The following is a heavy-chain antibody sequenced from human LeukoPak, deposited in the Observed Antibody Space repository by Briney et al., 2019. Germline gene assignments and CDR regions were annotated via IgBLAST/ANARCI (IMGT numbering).Heavy chain of an antibody. J-gene: IGHJ4*02. V-gene: IGHV1-46*01. Sequence: ASVKVSCKASGYTFTSYYMHWVRQAPGQGLEWMGTINPSGGSTSYAQKFQGRVTMTRDTSTSTVYMELSSLRSEDTAVYYCARADCGGDCYPSTYFDYWGQGTLVTVSS. CDR1: GYTFTSYY. CDR3: ARADCGGDCYPSTYFDY. CDR2: INPSGGST. D-gene: IGHD2-21*01.